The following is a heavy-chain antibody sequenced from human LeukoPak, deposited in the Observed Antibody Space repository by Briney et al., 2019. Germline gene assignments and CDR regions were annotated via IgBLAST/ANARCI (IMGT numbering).Heavy chain of an antibody. CDR3: ARGRYTFDY. J-gene: IGHJ4*02. V-gene: IGHV4-59*01. Sequence: PSETLSLTCTVSGGSISGYYWTWIRQPLGKGLEYIGYIYYSGSTNHNPSLKSRVTISVDTSKNQFSLKLSSVTAADTAVYYCARGRYTFDYWGQGTLVTVSS. CDR2: IYYSGST. CDR1: GGSISGYY. D-gene: IGHD1-1*01.